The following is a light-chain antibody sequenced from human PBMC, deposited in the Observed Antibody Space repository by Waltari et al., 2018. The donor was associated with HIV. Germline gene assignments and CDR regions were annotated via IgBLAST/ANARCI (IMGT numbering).Light chain of an antibody. CDR1: TFNIGNNY. CDR3: GTWDSRLSEVV. CDR2: DNN. J-gene: IGLJ2*01. V-gene: IGLV1-51*01. Sequence: QSVLTQPPSVSAAPGQKVTISCSGSTFNIGNNYVSWYQQLPGTAPKVLIYDNNKRPSGIPDRFSGSKSGTSATLDITGLQTGDEADYYCGTWDSRLSEVVFGGGTKLTVV.